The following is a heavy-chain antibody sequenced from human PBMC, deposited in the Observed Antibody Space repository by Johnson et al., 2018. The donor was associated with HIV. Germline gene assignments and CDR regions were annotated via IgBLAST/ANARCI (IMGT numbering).Heavy chain of an antibody. V-gene: IGHV3-33*06. CDR3: EKPYGSGSYDAFDI. CDR1: GFTFSSYG. D-gene: IGHD3-10*01. J-gene: IGHJ3*02. CDR2: IWYDGSNK. Sequence: QVQLVESGGGVVQPGRSLRLSCAASGFTFSSYGMHWVRQAPGKGLEWVAVIWYDGSNKYYADSVKGRFTISRDNSKNTLYLQMNSLRAEDTAVYYCEKPYGSGSYDAFDIWGQGTMVTVSS.